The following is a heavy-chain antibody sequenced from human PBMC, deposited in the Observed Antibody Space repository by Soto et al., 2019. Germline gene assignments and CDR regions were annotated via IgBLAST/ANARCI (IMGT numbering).Heavy chain of an antibody. CDR1: GYTFTSYG. CDR2: ISAYNGNT. CDR3: ARHDTIFGVVITYYMDV. D-gene: IGHD3-3*01. J-gene: IGHJ6*03. Sequence: ASVKVSCKASGYTFTSYGISWLRQAPGQGLEWMGWISAYNGNTNYAQKLQGRVTMTTDTSTSTAYMELRSLRSDDTAVYYCARHDTIFGVVITYYMDVWGKGTTVTVSS. V-gene: IGHV1-18*01.